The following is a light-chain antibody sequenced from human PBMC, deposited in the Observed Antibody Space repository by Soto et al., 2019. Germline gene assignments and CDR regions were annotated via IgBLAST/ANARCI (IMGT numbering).Light chain of an antibody. Sequence: EIVLTQSPGTLSLSPGERATLSCRASQSVSSSYLAWYQQKPGQAPRLLIYGASSRATGIPDRFSGSGSGPDFTLTISSLEPDAVAVYYCQQYDRSHTFGQGTKRAIK. V-gene: IGKV3-20*01. CDR2: GAS. J-gene: IGKJ2*01. CDR3: QQYDRSHT. CDR1: QSVSSSY.